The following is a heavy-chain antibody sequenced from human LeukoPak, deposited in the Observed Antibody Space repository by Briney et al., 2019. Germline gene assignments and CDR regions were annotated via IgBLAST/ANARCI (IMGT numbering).Heavy chain of an antibody. CDR3: AKDFRAATIGYFDY. V-gene: IGHV3-43*02. J-gene: IGHJ4*02. D-gene: IGHD2-15*01. CDR1: GFTFDDYV. Sequence: GRSLRLSCAASGFTFDDYVMHWARQAPGKGLEWVSLISGEGGSTYYADSVKGRFTISRDNSKNSLYLQMNSLRTEDTALYYCAKDFRAATIGYFDYWGQGTLVTVSS. CDR2: ISGEGGST.